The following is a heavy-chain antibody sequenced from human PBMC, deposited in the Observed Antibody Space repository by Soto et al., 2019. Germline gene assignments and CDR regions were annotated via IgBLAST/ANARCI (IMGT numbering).Heavy chain of an antibody. CDR1: GFTFSSYW. D-gene: IGHD6-19*01. CDR3: ASPQQWLGQRGDFDY. Sequence: GGSLRLSWAASGFTFSSYWMSWVRQAPGKGLEWVANIRQDGSDKYYVDSVKGRFTISRDNSKNSLYLQMNSLRVEDTAVYYCASPQQWLGQRGDFDYWGQGTLVTVSS. V-gene: IGHV3-7*05. J-gene: IGHJ4*02. CDR2: IRQDGSDK.